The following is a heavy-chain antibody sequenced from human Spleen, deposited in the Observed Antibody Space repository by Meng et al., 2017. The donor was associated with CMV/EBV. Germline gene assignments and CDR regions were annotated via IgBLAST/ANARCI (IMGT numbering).Heavy chain of an antibody. Sequence: GSLRLSCTVSGASIDTSSYYWGWIRQPPGKGLEWIGSISYDGSTYYNPSLKSRVTISIDTSENHFSLKLSSVTAADTAVYYCARDRYPGAFDIWGQGTMVTVSS. J-gene: IGHJ3*02. CDR2: ISYDGST. CDR1: GASIDTSSYY. CDR3: ARDRYPGAFDI. D-gene: IGHD1-1*01. V-gene: IGHV4-39*07.